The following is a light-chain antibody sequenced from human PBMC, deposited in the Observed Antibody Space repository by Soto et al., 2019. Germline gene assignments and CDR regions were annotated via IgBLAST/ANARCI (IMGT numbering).Light chain of an antibody. CDR2: DAS. Sequence: IVMTQSPATLSVSPGERASLSCRASQSVNRNLAWYQQKPGQTPRLLIYDASSRATGIPARFSGSGSGTDFTHTISSLQSEDFAVYYCQQYNNWPLTFGGGTNVEIK. J-gene: IGKJ4*01. CDR3: QQYNNWPLT. CDR1: QSVNRN. V-gene: IGKV3-15*01.